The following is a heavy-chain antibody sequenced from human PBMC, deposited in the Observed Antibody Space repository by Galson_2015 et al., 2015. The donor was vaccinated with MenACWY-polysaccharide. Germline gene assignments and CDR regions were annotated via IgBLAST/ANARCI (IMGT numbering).Heavy chain of an antibody. Sequence: SLKLSCAASGFSFSSDGVHWVRQAPGRGLGWVGGIWYDGSSKYYAASVKVLFNISTDNYKNTLYLQMNSLRAEDTAVYYCAREPVRSGFSAFEIWGQGTMVTVSS. CDR1: GFSFSSDG. CDR2: IWYDGSSK. D-gene: IGHD6-19*01. J-gene: IGHJ3*02. V-gene: IGHV3-33*01. CDR3: AREPVRSGFSAFEI.